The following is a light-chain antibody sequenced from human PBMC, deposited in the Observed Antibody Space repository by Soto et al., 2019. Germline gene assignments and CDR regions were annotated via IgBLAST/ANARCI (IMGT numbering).Light chain of an antibody. Sequence: DIQLTQSPSTLSASVGDRVTITCRASQSVGGWLAWYQQNPGKAPNLLIYKASSIKSGVPPRFSGSGSGTEVTLTISSLQPDDSATYYCQQYNSYSPWTFGQGTKVEL. CDR2: KAS. CDR3: QQYNSYSPWT. J-gene: IGKJ1*01. CDR1: QSVGGW. V-gene: IGKV1-5*03.